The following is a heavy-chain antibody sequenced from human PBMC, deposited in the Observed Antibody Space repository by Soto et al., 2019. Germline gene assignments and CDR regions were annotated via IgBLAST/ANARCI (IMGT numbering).Heavy chain of an antibody. CDR3: ARDRLRLGELSLIGYFDY. Sequence: LILSCEAYGFTFTSYSMHWVRQAPGKGLEWVAVISYDGINEYYADSVKGRFTISRDNSKNTLFLQMSSLRVEDTAVYYCARDRLRLGELSLIGYFDYWGQGTLVPVSS. CDR1: GFTFTSYS. V-gene: IGHV3-30*15. CDR2: ISYDGINE. J-gene: IGHJ4*02. D-gene: IGHD3-16*02.